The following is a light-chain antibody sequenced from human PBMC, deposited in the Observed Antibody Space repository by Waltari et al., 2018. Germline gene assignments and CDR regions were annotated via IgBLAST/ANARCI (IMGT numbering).Light chain of an antibody. CDR3: FQALQTPFT. J-gene: IGKJ3*01. CDR2: LGS. Sequence: DIVMTQSPLSLPVTPGEPASISCRLSQRLLHTNGYNYLDWYLQKPGQSQQLLIYLGSNRASGVPDRFSGSGSGTDFTLKISSVEAEDVGVYYCFQALQTPFTFGPGTKVDIK. CDR1: QRLLHTNGYNY. V-gene: IGKV2-28*01.